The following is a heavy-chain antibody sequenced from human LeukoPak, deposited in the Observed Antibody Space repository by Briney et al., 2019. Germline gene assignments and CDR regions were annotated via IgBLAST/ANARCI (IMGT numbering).Heavy chain of an antibody. Sequence: SETLSLTCTVSGGSISSYYWSWIRQPAGKGLEWIGRIDTSGSTNYNPSLKSRVTISVDKSKNQFSMKLSSVTAADTAVYYCARDYYGSGSYDYWGQGTLVTVSS. CDR1: GGSISSYY. CDR2: IDTSGST. CDR3: ARDYYGSGSYDY. J-gene: IGHJ4*02. V-gene: IGHV4-4*07. D-gene: IGHD3-10*01.